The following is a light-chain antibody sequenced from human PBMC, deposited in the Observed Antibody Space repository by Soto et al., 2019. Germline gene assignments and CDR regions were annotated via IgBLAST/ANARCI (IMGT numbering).Light chain of an antibody. CDR3: QQSYSNPRT. Sequence: DIQMTQSPSSLSASVGDRVTITCRASQSISSYLNWYQQKPGKAPKPLIYAASSLQSGVPSRFSGSGSGTDFTLTIRSLHPEDFATYYCQQSYSNPRTFGQGTKVEIK. J-gene: IGKJ1*01. CDR2: AAS. V-gene: IGKV1-39*01. CDR1: QSISSY.